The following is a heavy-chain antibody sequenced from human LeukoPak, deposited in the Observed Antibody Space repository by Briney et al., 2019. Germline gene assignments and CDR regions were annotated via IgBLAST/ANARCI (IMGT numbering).Heavy chain of an antibody. CDR3: AKDATRTSGWYYFDH. J-gene: IGHJ4*02. CDR2: INSDGSGT. V-gene: IGHV3-74*01. D-gene: IGHD6-19*01. CDR1: GFTFSSYW. Sequence: GGSLRLSCAASGFTFSSYWMHWVRQAPGKGLVWVSRINSDGSGTSYADSVKGRFTISRDNSKNTLSLQLNSLRAEDTAVYYCAKDATRTSGWYYFDHWGQGTLVTVSS.